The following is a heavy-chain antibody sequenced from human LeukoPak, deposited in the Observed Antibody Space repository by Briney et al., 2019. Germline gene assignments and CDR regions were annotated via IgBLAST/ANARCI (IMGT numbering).Heavy chain of an antibody. Sequence: SVKVSCKASGGTFSSYAISWVRQAPGQGLEWMGGIIPIFGTANYAQKFQGRVTITADESTSTAYMELSSLRSEDTAMYYCARGRIYGDYGQRYYYYYYMDVWGKGTTVTVSS. D-gene: IGHD4-17*01. V-gene: IGHV1-69*13. CDR1: GGTFSSYA. J-gene: IGHJ6*03. CDR2: IIPIFGTA. CDR3: ARGRIYGDYGQRYYYYYYMDV.